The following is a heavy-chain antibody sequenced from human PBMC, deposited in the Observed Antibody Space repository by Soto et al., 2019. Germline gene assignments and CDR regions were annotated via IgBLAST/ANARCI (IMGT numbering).Heavy chain of an antibody. Sequence: PSETLSLTCTVSGGSINSGDYYWSWIRQPPGKGLEWIGYIYYSGSTYYNPSLKSRVTISVDTSKNQFSLKLSSVTAADTAVYYCARDSNYYDSSGYSDGPFDYWGQGSLVTVSS. J-gene: IGHJ4*02. V-gene: IGHV4-30-4*02. D-gene: IGHD3-22*01. CDR2: IYYSGST. CDR3: ARDSNYYDSSGYSDGPFDY. CDR1: GGSINSGDYY.